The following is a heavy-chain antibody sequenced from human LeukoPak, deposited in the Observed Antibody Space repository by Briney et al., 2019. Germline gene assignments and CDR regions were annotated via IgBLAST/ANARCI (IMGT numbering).Heavy chain of an antibody. J-gene: IGHJ4*02. CDR2: INPNSGGT. Sequence: ASVKVSCKASGYTFTGYYMHWVRQAPGQGLEWMGWINPNSGGTNYAQKFQGRVTMTRDTSISTAYMELSRLRSDDTAVYYCARKVLRGYSGYDIDYWGQGTLVTVSS. V-gene: IGHV1-2*02. D-gene: IGHD5-12*01. CDR1: GYTFTGYY. CDR3: ARKVLRGYSGYDIDY.